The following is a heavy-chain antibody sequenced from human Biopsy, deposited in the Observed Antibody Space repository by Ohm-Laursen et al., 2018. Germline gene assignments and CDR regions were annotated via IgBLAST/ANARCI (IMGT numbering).Heavy chain of an antibody. Sequence: SLRLSCAASGLPVSDYYMSWIRQAPGRGLEWVSDINSSGSTKYHAESVKGRFTISRDNAMNSVYLQMNSLRGEDTAVYYCARAVGIAAAPIDYGGQGTLVTVSS. CDR1: GLPVSDYY. J-gene: IGHJ4*02. CDR3: ARAVGIAAAPIDY. CDR2: INSSGSTK. D-gene: IGHD2-15*01. V-gene: IGHV3-11*01.